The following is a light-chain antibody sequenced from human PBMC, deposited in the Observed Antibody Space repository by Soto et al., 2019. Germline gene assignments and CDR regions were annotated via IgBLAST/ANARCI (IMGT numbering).Light chain of an antibody. CDR2: DVS. Sequence: QSALTQPASVSGSPGQSITISCTGTSSDVGGYNYVSWYQQHPGKAPKLIIYDVSNRPSGVSNRFSGSKSGNTASLTISGLQAEDEADYYCSSYTSSSTYVFGPGTKPPS. CDR1: SSDVGGYNY. V-gene: IGLV2-14*01. CDR3: SSYTSSSTYV. J-gene: IGLJ1*01.